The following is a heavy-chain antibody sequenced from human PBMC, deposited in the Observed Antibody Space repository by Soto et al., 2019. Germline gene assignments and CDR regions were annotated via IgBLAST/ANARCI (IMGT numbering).Heavy chain of an antibody. CDR2: ISPSGTT. CDR3: VTSLWFGTQPEI. Sequence: QVQLQQWGAGLLKPSETLSLTCAVYGGSFSGYYWTWFRQPPVKGLEWIGEISPSGTTKYIPSLKSRVTISADTSKNQFSLKVTSVTAADTAVYYCVTSLWFGTQPEIWGQGALVTVSS. D-gene: IGHD3-10*01. J-gene: IGHJ4*02. V-gene: IGHV4-34*01. CDR1: GGSFSGYY.